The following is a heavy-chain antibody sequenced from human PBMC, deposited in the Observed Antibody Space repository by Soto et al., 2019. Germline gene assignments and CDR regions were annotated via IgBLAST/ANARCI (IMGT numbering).Heavy chain of an antibody. Sequence: QVQLVQSGAEVKKPGSSVKVSCKASGGTFSSYAISWVRQDPGQGLEWMGGIIPIFGTANYCEKFKGRVTITADESTSTAEVALSSLRSEDTDVYYCARDQCSGGSCCSGACSMDVWGQGTTVTVSS. D-gene: IGHD2-15*01. V-gene: IGHV1-69*01. J-gene: IGHJ6*02. CDR2: IIPIFGTA. CDR3: ARDQCSGGSCCSGACSMDV. CDR1: GGTFSSYA.